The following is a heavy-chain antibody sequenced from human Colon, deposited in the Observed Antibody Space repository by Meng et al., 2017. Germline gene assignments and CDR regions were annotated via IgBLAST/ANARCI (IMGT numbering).Heavy chain of an antibody. CDR2: IWSNGINK. J-gene: IGHJ4*02. V-gene: IGHV3-33*01. Sequence: VQLGESWGGMVQPGRSRTLSCAASGFTFSTYAMHWVRQAPGKGLEWVAVIWSNGINKYYADSVKGRFTISRDNSKNTLYVQMNSLRAEDTAVYYCATSIMAAGTIDYWGQGTLVTVSS. D-gene: IGHD6-13*01. CDR1: GFTFSTYA. CDR3: ATSIMAAGTIDY.